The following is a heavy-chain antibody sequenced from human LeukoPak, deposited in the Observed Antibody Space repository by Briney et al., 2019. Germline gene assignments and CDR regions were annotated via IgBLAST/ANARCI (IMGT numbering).Heavy chain of an antibody. CDR3: AREDHASGSYAEGKLDY. D-gene: IGHD3-10*01. CDR2: VNPTGGRA. V-gene: IGHV1-46*03. J-gene: IGHJ4*02. Sequence: ASVKVSCKASGYTFISYYIHWVREAPGQGLEWMGFVNPTGGRATYPQKFKGKVTMTRDTSTSTVYMELSSLTSADTAIYYCAREDHASGSYAEGKLDYWRQGTLVTVSS. CDR1: GYTFISYY.